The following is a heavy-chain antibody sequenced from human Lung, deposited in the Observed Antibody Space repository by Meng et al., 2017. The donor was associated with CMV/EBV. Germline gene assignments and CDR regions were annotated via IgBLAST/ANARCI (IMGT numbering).Heavy chain of an antibody. Sequence: SXAASGFTFSDAWMTWVRQPPGKGLEWLGGIKSDTDGGTTDYAAPLKGRFTISRDDSKNTLFLQMNSLKTEDTAMYYCTTDTSGGYSYDIWGQGTLVTVSS. J-gene: IGHJ3*02. CDR3: TTDTSGGYSYDI. D-gene: IGHD3-10*01. CDR1: GFTFSDAW. V-gene: IGHV3-15*01. CDR2: IKSDTDGGTT.